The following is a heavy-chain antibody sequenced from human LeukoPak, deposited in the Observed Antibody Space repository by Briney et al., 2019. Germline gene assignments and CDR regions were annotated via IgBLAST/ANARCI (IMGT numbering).Heavy chain of an antibody. CDR2: IYSSGST. CDR1: GGSISSYY. J-gene: IGHJ6*02. CDR3: ARAPQLGRGSGSHKAPWYYYGMDV. D-gene: IGHD3-10*01. Sequence: PSETLSLTCTVSGGSISSYYWSWIRQPPGKGLEWIGYIYSSGSTNYNPSLKSRVTISVDTSKNQFSLKLSSVTAADTAVYYCARAPQLGRGSGSHKAPWYYYGMDVWGQGTTVTVSS. V-gene: IGHV4-59*01.